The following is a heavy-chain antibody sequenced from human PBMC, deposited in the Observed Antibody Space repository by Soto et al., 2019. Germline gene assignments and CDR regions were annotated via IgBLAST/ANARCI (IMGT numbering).Heavy chain of an antibody. J-gene: IGHJ4*02. CDR2: ISYDASNK. Sequence: GGSLRLSCAASGFTFSSFGMHWVRQAPGKGLEWVAVISYDASNKYYADSVKGRFTISRDNSKNTLYLQMNSLRAEDTAVYYCAKEPYYYGSGSYYNYFDYWGQGTLVTAPQ. CDR3: AKEPYYYGSGSYYNYFDY. D-gene: IGHD3-10*01. CDR1: GFTFSSFG. V-gene: IGHV3-30*18.